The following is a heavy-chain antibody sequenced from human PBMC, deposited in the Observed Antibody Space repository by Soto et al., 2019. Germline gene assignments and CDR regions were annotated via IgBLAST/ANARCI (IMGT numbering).Heavy chain of an antibody. V-gene: IGHV4-34*01. D-gene: IGHD1-26*01. CDR3: ARDGGSSHDAFDI. J-gene: IGHJ3*02. Sequence: QVQLQQWGAGLLKPSETLSLTCAVYGGSFSGYYWNWLRQPPGKGLEWIGQINYSGSTDYNPSLKSRVTISVDASKNQFSLTLTSVTAADTAVYYCARDGGSSHDAFDIWGQGTMVTVSS. CDR1: GGSFSGYY. CDR2: INYSGST.